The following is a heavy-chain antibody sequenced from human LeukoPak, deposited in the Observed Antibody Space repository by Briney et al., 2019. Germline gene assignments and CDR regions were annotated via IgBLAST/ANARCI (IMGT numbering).Heavy chain of an antibody. V-gene: IGHV3-23*01. CDR1: GLRFRSYA. J-gene: IGHJ4*02. Sequence: GGSLRLSCVASGLRFRSYAMNWARQAPGKGLECISTISDDSSFTYYADSVKGRSAISRDDSKNTLYLQMNNLKVEDTAVYYCAKGLLVRSSCVDYWGQGTLVTVSS. CDR3: AKGLLVRSSCVDY. CDR2: ISDDSSFT. D-gene: IGHD6-13*01.